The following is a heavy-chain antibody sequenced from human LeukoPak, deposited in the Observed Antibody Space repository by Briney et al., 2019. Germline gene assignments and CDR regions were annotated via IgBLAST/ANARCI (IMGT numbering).Heavy chain of an antibody. D-gene: IGHD2-21*02. CDR2: ISSSSSYI. Sequence: GGSLRLSCAASGFTFSNAWMSWVRQAPGKGLEWVSSISSSSSYIYYADSVKGRFTISRDNAKNSLYLQMNSLRAEDTAVYYCARDVYCGGDCGNFDYWGQGTLVTVSS. V-gene: IGHV3-21*01. CDR3: ARDVYCGGDCGNFDY. CDR1: GFTFSNAW. J-gene: IGHJ4*02.